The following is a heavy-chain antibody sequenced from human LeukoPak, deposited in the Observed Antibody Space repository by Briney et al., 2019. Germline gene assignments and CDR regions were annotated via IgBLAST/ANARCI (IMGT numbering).Heavy chain of an antibody. CDR2: MNPNSGNT. V-gene: IGHV1-8*01. D-gene: IGHD1-26*01. Sequence: ASVKVSCKASGYTFTSYDINWVRQATGQGLEWMGWMNPNSGNTGYAQKFQGRVTVTRNTSISTAYMELSSLRSEDTAVYYCARGPQWELARVWFDPWGQGTLVTVSS. J-gene: IGHJ5*02. CDR1: GYTFTSYD. CDR3: ARGPQWELARVWFDP.